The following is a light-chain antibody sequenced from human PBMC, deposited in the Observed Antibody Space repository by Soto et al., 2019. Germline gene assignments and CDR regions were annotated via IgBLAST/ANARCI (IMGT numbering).Light chain of an antibody. CDR1: QSLLHSDGNTY. Sequence: DIVMTQTPLSSPVTLGQPASISCRSSQSLLHSDGNTYLSWLQQRPGQPPRLLIYKISNRLSGVPDRFSDSGAGTDFTLKISRVEADDVGVYYCMQATQYPPYTFGQGTKLEI. V-gene: IGKV2-24*01. CDR2: KIS. J-gene: IGKJ2*01. CDR3: MQATQYPPYT.